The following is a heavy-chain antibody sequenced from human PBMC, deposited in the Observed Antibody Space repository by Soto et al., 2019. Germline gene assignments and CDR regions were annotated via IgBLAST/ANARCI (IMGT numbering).Heavy chain of an antibody. Sequence: GASVKVSCKASGYTFTGYYMHWVRQAPGQGLEWMAWINPNSGDTSYAQRFQGRVTVTRDKSITSAYMELSSLRAEDTAVYYCAGPGYSSQDYWGQGALVTVSS. J-gene: IGHJ4*02. V-gene: IGHV1-2*02. CDR3: AGPGYSSQDY. D-gene: IGHD5-18*01. CDR2: INPNSGDT. CDR1: GYTFTGYY.